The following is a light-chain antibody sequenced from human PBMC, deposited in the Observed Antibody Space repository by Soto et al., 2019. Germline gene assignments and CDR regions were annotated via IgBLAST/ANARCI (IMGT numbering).Light chain of an antibody. V-gene: IGKV1-8*01. CDR1: QGISSY. CDR2: AAS. J-gene: IGKJ4*01. CDR3: QQYYSYPLT. Sequence: AIRMTQSPSSFSASTGDRVTITCRASQGISSYLAWYQQKPGKAPKLLIYAASTLQSGVPSRFSGSGSGTDFTLTISCLQSEDFATYSCQQYYSYPLTFGGGTMV.